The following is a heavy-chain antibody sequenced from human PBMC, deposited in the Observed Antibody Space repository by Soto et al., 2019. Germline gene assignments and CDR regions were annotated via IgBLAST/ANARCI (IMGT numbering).Heavy chain of an antibody. CDR1: GDTFNSYT. CDR2: TIPILSMS. CDR3: ATSYGSGSQAFDY. D-gene: IGHD3-10*01. J-gene: IGHJ4*02. Sequence: QVHLVQSGAELRKPGSSVRVSCKASGDTFNSYTINWVRQAPGLGLEWMGRTIPILSMSNYALKFQGRLTITADKSTSTAYMVLSSLRSEDTAIYYCATSYGSGSQAFDYWRQGALVTVSS. V-gene: IGHV1-69*02.